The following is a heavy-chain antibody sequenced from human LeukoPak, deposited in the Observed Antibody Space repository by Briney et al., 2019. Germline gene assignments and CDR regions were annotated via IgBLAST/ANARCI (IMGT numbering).Heavy chain of an antibody. CDR2: ISNNGGYT. J-gene: IGHJ4*02. Sequence: GGSLRLSCAASGFTFSSSAMSWVRQAPGKGLEWDSAISNNGGYTYYADSVQGRFTISRDNSKSTLCLQMNSLRAEDTAVYYCAKQLGYCSDGSCYFPYWGQGTLVTVSS. V-gene: IGHV3-23*01. CDR1: GFTFSSSA. CDR3: AKQLGYCSDGSCYFPY. D-gene: IGHD2-15*01.